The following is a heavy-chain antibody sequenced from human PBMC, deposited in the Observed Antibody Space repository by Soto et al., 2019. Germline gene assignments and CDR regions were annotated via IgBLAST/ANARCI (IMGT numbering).Heavy chain of an antibody. J-gene: IGHJ4*02. V-gene: IGHV3-30-3*01. CDR1: GFTFSSYA. Sequence: QVQLVESGGGVVQPGRSLRLSCAASGFTFSSYAMNWVRHAPGKVLGWVAVMSYDGSNTYYADSVKGRFTISRDNSQNTLYLQMNSLRAEDTAVYYCARDKSPYSSGWHNRHFDYWRQGTLVTVSS. CDR2: MSYDGSNT. CDR3: ARDKSPYSSGWHNRHFDY. D-gene: IGHD6-19*01.